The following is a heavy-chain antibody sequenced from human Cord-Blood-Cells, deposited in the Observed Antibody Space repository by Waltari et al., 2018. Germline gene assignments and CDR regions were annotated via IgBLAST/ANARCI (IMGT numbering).Heavy chain of an antibody. CDR2: IYYSGST. D-gene: IGHD2-21*01. CDR1: GGSISSGDYY. Sequence: QVQLQESGPGLVKPSQTLSLTCTVSGGSISSGDYYWSWIRQPPGKGLECIWYIYYSGSTHYNPSLKSGVTISVDTSKNQFSLKLSSVTAADTAMYYCAREAEALLDAFDIWGQGTMVTVSS. CDR3: AREAEALLDAFDI. V-gene: IGHV4-30-4*08. J-gene: IGHJ3*02.